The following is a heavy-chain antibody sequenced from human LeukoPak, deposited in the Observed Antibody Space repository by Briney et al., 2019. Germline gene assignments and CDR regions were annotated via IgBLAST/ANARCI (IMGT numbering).Heavy chain of an antibody. V-gene: IGHV3-74*01. D-gene: IGHD2-2*01. CDR2: INSDGSST. Sequence: AGGSLRLSCAASGFTFSSYWMHWVRQAPGKGLVWVSRINSDGSSTSYADSVKGRFTISRDNAKNTLYLQMNSLRAEDTAVYYCASLPCYAIPVDGAWFDPWGQGTLVTVSS. CDR1: GFTFSSYW. CDR3: ASLPCYAIPVDGAWFDP. J-gene: IGHJ5*02.